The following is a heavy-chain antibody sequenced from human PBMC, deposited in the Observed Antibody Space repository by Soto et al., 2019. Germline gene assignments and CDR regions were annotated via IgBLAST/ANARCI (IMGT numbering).Heavy chain of an antibody. CDR2: IYHSGST. D-gene: IGHD6-19*01. CDR1: GGSISSGGYS. J-gene: IGHJ4*02. CDR3: ARDRGGWYDY. V-gene: IGHV4-30-2*01. Sequence: PSETLSLTCAVSGGSISSGGYSWSWIRQPPGKGLEWIGYIYHSGSTYYNPSLKSRVTISVDTSKNQFSLKLSSVTAADTAVYYCARDRGGWYDYWGQGTLVTVSS.